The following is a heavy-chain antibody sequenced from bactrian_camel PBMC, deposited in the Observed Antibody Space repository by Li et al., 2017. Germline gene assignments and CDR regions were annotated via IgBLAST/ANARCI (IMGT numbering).Heavy chain of an antibody. CDR3: AARIATRGTYEYKY. V-gene: IGHV3S53*01. J-gene: IGHJ4*01. CDR2: IDVDGNT. Sequence: HVQLVESGGASVEPGKSLRLSCAMSVDTLGTFCVGWFRQAPGKEREGVAAIDVDGNTLYGDAVKGRFTISRDNAKNSAFLQMDSLNSEDTALYYCAARIATRGTYEYKYWGRGTQVTVS. CDR1: VDTLGTFC. D-gene: IGHD4*01.